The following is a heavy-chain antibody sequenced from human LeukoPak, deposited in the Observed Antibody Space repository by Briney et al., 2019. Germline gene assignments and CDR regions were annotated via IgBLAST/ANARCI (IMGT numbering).Heavy chain of an antibody. J-gene: IGHJ5*02. V-gene: IGHV4-59*01. CDR3: ARGLTYSNRGPNWFDP. Sequence: SETLSLTCTVSGVSISSYYWSWIRQPPGKGLEWIGYIYYSGSTNYNPSLKSRVTISVDTSKNQFSLKLSSVTAADTAVYYCARGLTYSNRGPNWFDPWGQGTLVTVSS. CDR2: IYYSGST. D-gene: IGHD6-13*01. CDR1: GVSISSYY.